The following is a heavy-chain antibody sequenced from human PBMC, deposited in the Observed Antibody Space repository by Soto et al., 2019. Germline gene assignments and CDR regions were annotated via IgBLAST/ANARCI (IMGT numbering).Heavy chain of an antibody. CDR2: IWYDGSNK. D-gene: IGHD2-2*02. CDR3: AREDIVVVPNDIPLGYYYGMDV. J-gene: IGHJ6*02. CDR1: GFTFSSYG. Sequence: GGSLRLSCAASGFTFSSYGMHWVRQAPGKGLEWVAVIWYDGSNKYYADSVKGRFTISRDNSKNTLYLQMNSLRAEDTAVYYCAREDIVVVPNDIPLGYYYGMDVWGQGTTVTVSS. V-gene: IGHV3-33*01.